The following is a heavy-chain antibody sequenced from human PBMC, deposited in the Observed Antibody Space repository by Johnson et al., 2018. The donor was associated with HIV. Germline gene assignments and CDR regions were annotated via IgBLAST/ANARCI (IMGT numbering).Heavy chain of an antibody. CDR2: IWYDGSNK. J-gene: IGHJ3*02. Sequence: QVQVVESGGGVVQPGRSLRLSCAASGFTFSSFAMHWVRQAPGKGLEWVAVIWYDGSNKYYADSVKGRCTISRDNSKNTLYLQMNSLKSEDTAVYYCTTDRVGSGSHDAFDIWGQGTIVTVSS. CDR3: TTDRVGSGSHDAFDI. V-gene: IGHV3-33*08. D-gene: IGHD1-26*01. CDR1: GFTFSSFA.